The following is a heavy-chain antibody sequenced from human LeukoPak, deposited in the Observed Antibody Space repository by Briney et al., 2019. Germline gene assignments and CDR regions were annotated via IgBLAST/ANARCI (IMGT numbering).Heavy chain of an antibody. Sequence: GGSLRLSCAASGFTFCSYWMHWVRQAPGKGLVWVSRINSDGSSTSYADSVKGRFTISRDNAKNTLYLQMNSLRAEDTAVYYCARDPAIYGTADNWFDPWGQGTLVTVSS. D-gene: IGHD2-21*01. V-gene: IGHV3-74*01. CDR2: INSDGSST. CDR3: ARDPAIYGTADNWFDP. CDR1: GFTFCSYW. J-gene: IGHJ5*02.